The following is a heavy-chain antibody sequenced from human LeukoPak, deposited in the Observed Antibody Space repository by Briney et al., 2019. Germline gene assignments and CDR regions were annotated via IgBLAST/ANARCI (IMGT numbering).Heavy chain of an antibody. J-gene: IGHJ4*02. CDR1: GCTFSNYG. CDR2: ISGINTNT. V-gene: IGHV1-18*01. CDR3: ARARFSSRNRDGYLDS. Sequence: ASVKVSCTASGCTFSNYGIHWVRQAPGHGLEWMGWISGINTNTNYAQKVQGRVTMTADTSTATAYMELRSLRSDDTAVYYCARARFSSRNRDGYLDSWGEGTLVTVSS. D-gene: IGHD6-13*01.